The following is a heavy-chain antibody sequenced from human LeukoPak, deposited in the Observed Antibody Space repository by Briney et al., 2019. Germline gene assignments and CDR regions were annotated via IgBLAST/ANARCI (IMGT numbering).Heavy chain of an antibody. D-gene: IGHD1-26*01. CDR1: GYTFTYYG. J-gene: IGHJ5*02. V-gene: IGHV1-18*01. CDR2: ISANNGNT. CDR3: ARDSELRHSPNWFDP. Sequence: ASVKVSCKASGYTFTYYGISWVRQAPGQGLEWMGWISANNGNTNYARKLQGRVTMTTDTSTSTAYMEMRSLRSDDTAVYYCARDSELRHSPNWFDPWGQGTLVTVSS.